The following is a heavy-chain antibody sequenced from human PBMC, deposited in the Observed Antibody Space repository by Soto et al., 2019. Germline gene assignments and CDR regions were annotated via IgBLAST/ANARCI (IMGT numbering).Heavy chain of an antibody. Sequence: GGSLRLSCAASEFTFSDYAMHWVRQAPGKGLEWVAVISDDGDKVFYADSMKDRLTISRDNSKSTLFLQLTSLGPEDTALYYCARAHYHDSSGPNWHAFDIRGQGTLVTVSS. V-gene: IGHV3-30-3*01. CDR1: EFTFSDYA. CDR3: ARAHYHDSSGPNWHAFDI. J-gene: IGHJ3*02. CDR2: ISDDGDKV. D-gene: IGHD3-22*01.